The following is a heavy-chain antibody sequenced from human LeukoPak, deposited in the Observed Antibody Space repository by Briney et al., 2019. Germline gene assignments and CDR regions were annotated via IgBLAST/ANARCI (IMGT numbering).Heavy chain of an antibody. D-gene: IGHD1-1*01. CDR1: GFTFSNYW. CDR3: ARGVAAIGKSPDY. J-gene: IGHJ4*02. CDR2: INSDGSST. Sequence: GGSLRLSCAASGFTFSNYWMHWVRQAPGKGLVGVSRINSDGSSTIYADSVKGRFTISRDNAKNTLYLQTNSLRAEDTAVYYCARGVAAIGKSPDYWGQGTLVTVSS. V-gene: IGHV3-74*01.